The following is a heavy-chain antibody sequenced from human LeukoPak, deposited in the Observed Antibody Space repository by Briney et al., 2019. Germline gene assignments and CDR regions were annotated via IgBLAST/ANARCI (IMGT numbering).Heavy chain of an antibody. CDR2: IYYSGRT. J-gene: IGHJ4*02. V-gene: IGHV4-59*11. CDR1: GGSISSHY. D-gene: IGHD1-20*01. Sequence: SETLSLTCTVSGGSISSHYWSWIRQPPGKGLEWIGYIYYSGRTNYNPSLKSRVTISVDTSKNRFSLKLSSVTAADTAVYYCARGVRITGIPFFDYWGQGTLVTVSS. CDR3: ARGVRITGIPFFDY.